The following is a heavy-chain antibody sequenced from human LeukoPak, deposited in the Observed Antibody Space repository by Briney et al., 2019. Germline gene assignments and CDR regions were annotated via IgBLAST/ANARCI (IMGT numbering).Heavy chain of an antibody. D-gene: IGHD2-15*01. Sequence: SVKVSCKASGGTFSSYAISWVRQAPGQGLEWMGRIIPIFGIANYAQKFQGRVTITADKSTSTAYMELSSLRSEDTAVYYCARDSDCSGGSCFPYFDYWGQGTQVTVSS. V-gene: IGHV1-69*04. J-gene: IGHJ4*02. CDR3: ARDSDCSGGSCFPYFDY. CDR2: IIPIFGIA. CDR1: GGTFSSYA.